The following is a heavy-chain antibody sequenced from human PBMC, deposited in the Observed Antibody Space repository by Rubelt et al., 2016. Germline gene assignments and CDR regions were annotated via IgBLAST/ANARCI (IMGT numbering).Heavy chain of an antibody. D-gene: IGHD5-18*01. CDR3: ARHSSEYNYGYGFDY. J-gene: IGHJ4*02. CDR1: SISSGYY. V-gene: IGHV4-38-2*01. Sequence: SISSGYYWGWIRQPPGKGLEWIGSIYHSGSTYYNPSLKSRVTISVDTSKNQFSLKLSSVTAADTAVYHCARHSSEYNYGYGFDYWGQGILVTVSS. CDR2: IYHSGST.